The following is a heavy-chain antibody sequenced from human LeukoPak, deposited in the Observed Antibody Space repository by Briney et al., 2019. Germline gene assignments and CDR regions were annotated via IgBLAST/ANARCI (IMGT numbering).Heavy chain of an antibody. CDR3: ARVDGRYYYGSGSYSLALDAFDI. CDR1: GGSISSYY. V-gene: IGHV4-59*01. D-gene: IGHD3-10*01. J-gene: IGHJ3*02. CDR2: IYYSGST. Sequence: SETLSLTCTVSGGSISSYYWSWIRQPPGKGLEWIGYIYYSGSTNYNPSLKSRVTMSVDTSKNQFSLKLSSVTAADMALYYCARVDGRYYYGSGSYSLALDAFDIWGQGTMVTVSS.